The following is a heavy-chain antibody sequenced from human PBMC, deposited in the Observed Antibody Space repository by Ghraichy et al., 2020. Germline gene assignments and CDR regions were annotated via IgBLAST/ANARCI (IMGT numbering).Heavy chain of an antibody. D-gene: IGHD6-6*01. CDR2: ISGSGGST. V-gene: IGHV3-23*01. J-gene: IGHJ4*02. CDR1: GITFADYA. CDR3: AKSSSSFLYYFDY. Sequence: GGSLRLSCAAAGITFADYAMNWVRQAPGKGLEWVSGISGSGGSTYYADSVKGRFTIFKDNSKNSLYLQMDSLRAEDTAVYYCAKSSSSFLYYFDYWGPGTLVTVSS.